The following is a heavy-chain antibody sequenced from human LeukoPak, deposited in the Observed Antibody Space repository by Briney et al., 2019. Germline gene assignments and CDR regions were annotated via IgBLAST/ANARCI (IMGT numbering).Heavy chain of an antibody. V-gene: IGHV4-38-2*02. J-gene: IGHJ4*02. D-gene: IGHD3-9*01. CDR3: AGGYFDWLLSPGYYFDY. Sequence: PSETLSLTCTVSGYSISSGYYWGWIRQPPGKGLEWIGSIYHSGSTYYNPSLKSRVTISVDTSKNQFSLKLSSVTAADTAVYYCAGGYFDWLLSPGYYFDYWGQGTLVTVSS. CDR2: IYHSGST. CDR1: GYSISSGYY.